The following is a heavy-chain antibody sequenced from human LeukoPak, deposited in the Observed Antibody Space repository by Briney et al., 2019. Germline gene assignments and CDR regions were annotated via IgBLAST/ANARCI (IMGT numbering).Heavy chain of an antibody. Sequence: ASVKVSCKASGGTFSSYAISWVRQAPGQGLEWMGGIIPIFGTANYAQKFQGRVTITADESTSTAYMELSSLRSEDTAVYYCARGGDIVVVPAAFGAFDIWGQGTMVTVSS. V-gene: IGHV1-69*13. CDR1: GGTFSSYA. D-gene: IGHD2-2*01. CDR2: IIPIFGTA. CDR3: ARGGDIVVVPAAFGAFDI. J-gene: IGHJ3*02.